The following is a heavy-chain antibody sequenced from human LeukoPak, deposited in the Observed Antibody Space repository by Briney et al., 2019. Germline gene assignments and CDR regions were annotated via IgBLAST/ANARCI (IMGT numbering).Heavy chain of an antibody. CDR2: IRSKAYGGTT. V-gene: IGHV3-49*04. Sequence: GGSLRLFCTASGFTFGDYAMSWVRQAPGKGLEWVGFIRSKAYGGTTEYAASVKGRFTISRDDSKSIAYLQMNSLKTEDTAVYYYTRVAMVRGPFEPWGQGTLVTVSS. CDR1: GFTFGDYA. J-gene: IGHJ5*02. D-gene: IGHD3-10*01. CDR3: TRVAMVRGPFEP.